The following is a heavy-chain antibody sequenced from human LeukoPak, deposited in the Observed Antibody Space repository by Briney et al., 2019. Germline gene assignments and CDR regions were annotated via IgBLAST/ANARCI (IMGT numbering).Heavy chain of an antibody. CDR1: GFTFYYYE. CDR2: ISSSSGII. Sequence: PGGSLRLSCAASGFTFYYYEMNWVRLAPGKGLEWVSYISSSSGIIYYADSVKGRFTISRDNAKNSLHLQMSSLRAEDTARYYCARLHIRGYRYGFDFWGQGTLVTVSS. J-gene: IGHJ4*02. V-gene: IGHV3-48*03. D-gene: IGHD5-18*01. CDR3: ARLHIRGYRYGFDF.